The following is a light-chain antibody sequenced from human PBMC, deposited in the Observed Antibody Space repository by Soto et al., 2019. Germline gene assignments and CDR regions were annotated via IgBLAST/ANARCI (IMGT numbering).Light chain of an antibody. CDR1: SSDVGSYNL. Sequence: QSALTQPASVSGSPGQSITISCTGTSSDVGSYNLVSWYQQHPGKAPKLMIYEGSKRPSGVSNRFSGSKSGNTAALTISGLQAEDEADYYCCSYAGCSTSYV. CDR2: EGS. CDR3: CSYAGCSTSYV. V-gene: IGLV2-23*01. J-gene: IGLJ1*01.